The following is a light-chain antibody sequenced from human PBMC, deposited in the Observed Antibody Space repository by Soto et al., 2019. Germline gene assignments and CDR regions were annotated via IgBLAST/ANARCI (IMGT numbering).Light chain of an antibody. J-gene: IGLJ1*01. CDR1: SSDIGTYNL. CDR2: EVT. Sequence: QSALTQPASVSGSPGQSITISCTGTSSDIGTYNLVSWYQQHPGKAPKLMIYEVTKRPSGVSDRFSGSKSGNTASLTISGLQAEDEADYCCCSYAGSSTLNVFGTGTKLTVL. CDR3: CSYAGSSTLNV. V-gene: IGLV2-23*02.